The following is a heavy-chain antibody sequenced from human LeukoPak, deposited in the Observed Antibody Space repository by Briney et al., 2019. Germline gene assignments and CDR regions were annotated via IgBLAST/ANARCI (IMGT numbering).Heavy chain of an antibody. Sequence: GGSPRLSCAASGFTFSSYAMHWVRQAPGKGLEWVAVISYDGSNKYYADSVKGRFTISRDNSKNTLYLQMNSLRAEDTAVYYCARDAVGIYRIIDYWGQGTLVTVSS. D-gene: IGHD6-13*01. J-gene: IGHJ4*02. CDR1: GFTFSSYA. CDR2: ISYDGSNK. V-gene: IGHV3-30-3*01. CDR3: ARDAVGIYRIIDY.